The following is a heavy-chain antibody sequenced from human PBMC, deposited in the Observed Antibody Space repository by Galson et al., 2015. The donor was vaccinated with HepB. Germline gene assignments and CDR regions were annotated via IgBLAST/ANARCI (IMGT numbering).Heavy chain of an antibody. Sequence: SLRLSCAASGFALSNYGMNWVRQAPEKGLEWVSGFGTSGDKTSYADSVKGRFTISGDNSRNTLYLQMNSLRAEDTAVYYCAKRLFVPTDCWGQGTLVTVSS. CDR1: GFALSNYG. V-gene: IGHV3-23*01. J-gene: IGHJ4*02. CDR3: AKRLFVPTDC. CDR2: FGTSGDKT.